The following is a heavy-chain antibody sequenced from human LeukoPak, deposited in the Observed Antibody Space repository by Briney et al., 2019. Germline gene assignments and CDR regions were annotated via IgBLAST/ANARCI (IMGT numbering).Heavy chain of an antibody. J-gene: IGHJ3*02. V-gene: IGHV4-30-4*01. CDR2: ISYSGGT. D-gene: IGHD3-10*01. CDR3: ASTSKYIGSGRDDSFDI. CDR1: GGSISTGGYY. Sequence: SETLSLTCTVSGGSISTGGYYWSWIRQPPGKGLEWIGYISYSGGTYYNPSLKSRVSISVDTSKGQFSLKMSSVTAADTAVYYCASTSKYIGSGRDDSFDIWGQGTMVTVSS.